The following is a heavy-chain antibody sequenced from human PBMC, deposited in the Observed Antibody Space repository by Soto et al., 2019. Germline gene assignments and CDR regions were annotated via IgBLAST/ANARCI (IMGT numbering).Heavy chain of an antibody. CDR1: GFTFSSYV. CDR2: INTNTWNT. Sequence: VQLVESGGGLVQPGGSLRLSCAASGFTFSSYVINWVRQAPGQGLEWMGWINTNTWNTTCAQGFTRRSVFSLDTSVSTAYLQICSLKAEDTALYYCARVSPCLAAAEHPDCDYYYNMDVWGQGTTVTVSS. V-gene: IGHV7-4-1*01. CDR3: ARVSPCLAAAEHPDCDYYYNMDV. D-gene: IGHD6-13*01. J-gene: IGHJ6*02.